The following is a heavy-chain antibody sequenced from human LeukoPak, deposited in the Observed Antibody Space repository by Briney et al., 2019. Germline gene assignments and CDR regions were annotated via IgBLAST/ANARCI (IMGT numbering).Heavy chain of an antibody. CDR3: ARDKEEMVRAPFAFDI. CDR2: IRQEGGER. J-gene: IGHJ3*02. CDR1: GFTFNKYW. D-gene: IGHD3-10*01. Sequence: GGSLRLSCIGSGFTFNKYWMNWVRQAPGKGLEWLANIRQEGGERYYVDSVKGRFTISRDNAERSVYLQMNSLRVEDTAVYYCARDKEEMVRAPFAFDIWGQGTTVTVSS. V-gene: IGHV3-7*01.